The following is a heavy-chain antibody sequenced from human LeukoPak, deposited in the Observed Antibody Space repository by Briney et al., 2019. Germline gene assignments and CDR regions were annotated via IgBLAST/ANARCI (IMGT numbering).Heavy chain of an antibody. Sequence: SQTLSLTCAISGDSVSSNSAAWNWIRQSPSRGLEWLGRTYYRSKWYNDYAVSVKSRITINPDTSKNQFSLQLNSVTPEDTAVYYCARVYCSSTSCYPFGFDYWGQGTLVTVSP. CDR1: GDSVSSNSAA. CDR2: TYYRSKWYN. CDR3: ARVYCSSTSCYPFGFDY. D-gene: IGHD2-2*01. V-gene: IGHV6-1*01. J-gene: IGHJ4*02.